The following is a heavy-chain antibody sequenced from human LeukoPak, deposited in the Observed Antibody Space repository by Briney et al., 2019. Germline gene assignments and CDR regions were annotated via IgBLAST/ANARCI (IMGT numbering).Heavy chain of an antibody. D-gene: IGHD1-26*01. J-gene: IGHJ4*02. V-gene: IGHV4-61*08. Sequence: PSETLSLTCTVSGASVGSAGYHWSWIRQPPEGGLEWIGYIYYISNTNYNPSLKSRVTMSVDPSKNQFSLKLNSVTAADTAVYYCARTQSQSGSYRYYFGYWGQGTLVTVSS. CDR1: GASVGSAGYH. CDR3: ARTQSQSGSYRYYFGY. CDR2: IYYISNT.